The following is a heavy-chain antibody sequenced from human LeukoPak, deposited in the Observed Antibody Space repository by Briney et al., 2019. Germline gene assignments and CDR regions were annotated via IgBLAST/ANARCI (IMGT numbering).Heavy chain of an antibody. CDR3: ARAVNYGSGSYYENWFDP. CDR1: GGTFSSYA. J-gene: IGHJ5*02. Sequence: EASVKVSCKASGGTFSSYAISWVQQAPGQGLEWMGRVIPIFGTANYAQKFQGRVTITTDESTSTAYMELSSLRSEHTAVYYCARAVNYGSGSYYENWFDPWGQGTLVTVSS. D-gene: IGHD3-10*01. CDR2: VIPIFGTA. V-gene: IGHV1-69*05.